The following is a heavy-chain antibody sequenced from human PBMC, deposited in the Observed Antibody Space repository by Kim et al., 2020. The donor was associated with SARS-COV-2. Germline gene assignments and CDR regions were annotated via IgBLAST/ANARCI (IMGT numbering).Heavy chain of an antibody. CDR2: T. Sequence: TKHADSGKARFTVSRSNSKITLYLQMNSLRAGDTAVYYCADYGSGSYIFDYWGQGTLVTVSS. D-gene: IGHD3-10*01. V-gene: IGHV3-23*05. J-gene: IGHJ4*02. CDR3: ADYGSGSYIFDY.